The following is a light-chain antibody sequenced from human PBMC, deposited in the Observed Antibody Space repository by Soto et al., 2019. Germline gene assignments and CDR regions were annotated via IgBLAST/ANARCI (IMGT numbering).Light chain of an antibody. CDR1: SSNIGIIP. J-gene: IGLJ2*01. CDR3: GVWDDVLGGR. V-gene: IGLV1-44*01. CDR2: TNT. Sequence: QAVVTQPPSASGTPGQRITISCSGSSSNIGIIPVNWYQQLPGAAPRPLIYTNTQRPPGVPDRFSGSKSATSASLAISGPQSEDEAVYYCGVWDDVLGGRLGGGTKLPV.